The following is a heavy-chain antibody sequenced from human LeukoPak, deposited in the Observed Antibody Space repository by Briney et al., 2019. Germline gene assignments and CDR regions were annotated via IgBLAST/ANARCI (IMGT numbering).Heavy chain of an antibody. CDR2: IRYDGSNK. V-gene: IGHV3-30*02. CDR3: AKEAYGSGEKMADY. CDR1: AFTFTSYG. J-gene: IGHJ4*02. D-gene: IGHD3-10*01. Sequence: GGSLRLSCVTSAFTFTSYGLHWVRQAPGKGLEWVSFIRYDGSNKYYADSVKGRFIISRDNSKNTLYLQMNSLRVEDTAVYYCAKEAYGSGEKMADYWGQGTLVTVSS.